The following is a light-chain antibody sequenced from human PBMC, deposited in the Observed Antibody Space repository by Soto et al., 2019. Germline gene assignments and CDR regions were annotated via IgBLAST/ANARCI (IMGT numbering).Light chain of an antibody. J-gene: IGKJ4*01. CDR2: DAS. V-gene: IGKV3-11*01. CDR1: QNVNTY. CDR3: QQRGVWPLT. Sequence: EIILTQSPATLSLSPGERATLSCRASQNVNTYLAWYQQKAGQAPKLLIYDASNRATGIPARFGGGGSGTDFTLTISSLEPEDFAVYYCQQRGVWPLTFGGGTRWIS.